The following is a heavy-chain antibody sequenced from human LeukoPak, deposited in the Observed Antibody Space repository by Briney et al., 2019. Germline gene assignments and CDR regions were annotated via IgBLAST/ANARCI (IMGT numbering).Heavy chain of an antibody. V-gene: IGHV4-59*01. CDR3: ARVGRWSFDQ. D-gene: IGHD2-15*01. CDR2: NSNSGSI. CDR1: GGSISTYY. J-gene: IGHJ4*02. Sequence: SETLSLTCTVSGGSISTYYWSWIRQSPGKRLEWIGYNSNSGSINYNPSLESRVTISVDTSKNQFSLRPTYVTAEDTAVYYCARVGRWSFDQWGQGTLVTVSS.